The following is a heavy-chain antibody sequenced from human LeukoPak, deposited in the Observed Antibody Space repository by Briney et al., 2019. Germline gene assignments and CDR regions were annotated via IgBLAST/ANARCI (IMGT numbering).Heavy chain of an antibody. Sequence: ASVKVSCKASGYTFTGYYMHWVRQAPGQGLEWMGRINPNSGGTNYAQKFQGRVTMTRDTSISTAYTELTSLRSDDTAVYYCARDLFYSVSGTYYNVGRVFNYWGQGTLVTVSS. CDR2: INPNSGGT. CDR1: GYTFTGYY. J-gene: IGHJ4*02. CDR3: ARDLFYSVSGTYYNVGRVFNY. D-gene: IGHD3-10*01. V-gene: IGHV1-2*06.